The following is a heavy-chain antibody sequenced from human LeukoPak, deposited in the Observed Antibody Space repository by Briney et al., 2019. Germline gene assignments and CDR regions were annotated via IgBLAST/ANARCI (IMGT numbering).Heavy chain of an antibody. Sequence: GGSLRRSCAASGFTFSDYPMHWFRQAPGKGPEYVSAISGNGVSTYYANSVKVRFTISRDNSKNTLYLQMGSLRAEDMAVYYCAREEDGGNDYWGQGTLVTVSS. D-gene: IGHD4-23*01. CDR1: GFTFSDYP. CDR2: ISGNGVST. CDR3: AREEDGGNDY. V-gene: IGHV3-64*01. J-gene: IGHJ4*02.